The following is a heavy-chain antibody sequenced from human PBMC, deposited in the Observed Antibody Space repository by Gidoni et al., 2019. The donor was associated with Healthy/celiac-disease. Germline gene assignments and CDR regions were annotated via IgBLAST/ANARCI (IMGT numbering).Heavy chain of an antibody. V-gene: IGHV4-34*01. CDR1: GGSFSGYY. D-gene: IGHD4-17*01. Sequence: QVQLQQWGAGLLQPSATLSLTCAVYGGSFSGYYWSWIRQPPGKGLEWIGEINHSGSTNYNPSLKSRVTISVDTSKNQFSLKLSSVTAADTAVYYCARGRDYGDSNWGQGTLVTVSS. CDR2: INHSGST. J-gene: IGHJ4*02. CDR3: ARGRDYGDSN.